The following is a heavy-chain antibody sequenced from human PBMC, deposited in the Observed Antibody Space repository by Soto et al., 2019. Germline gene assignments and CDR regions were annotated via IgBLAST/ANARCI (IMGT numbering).Heavy chain of an antibody. CDR3: ALVDTAMVTGY. J-gene: IGHJ4*02. Sequence: EVQLLESGGGLVQPGGSLRLSCAASGFTFSSYAMSWVRQAPGKGLEWVSAISGSGGSTYYADSVKGRFTISRDNSKNSLYLQMNSLRAEDTAVYYCALVDTAMVTGYWGQGTLVTVSS. D-gene: IGHD5-18*01. CDR2: ISGSGGST. CDR1: GFTFSSYA. V-gene: IGHV3-23*01.